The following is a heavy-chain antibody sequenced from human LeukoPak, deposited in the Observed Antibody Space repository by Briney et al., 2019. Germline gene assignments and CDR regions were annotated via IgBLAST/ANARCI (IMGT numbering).Heavy chain of an antibody. CDR2: ISGSGGST. CDR1: GFTFSSYA. J-gene: IGHJ4*02. D-gene: IGHD2-2*02. V-gene: IGHV3-23*01. Sequence: GGSLRLSCAASGFTFSSYAMSWVRQAPGKGLEWVSAISGSGGSTYYADSVKGRFTISRDNSKNTLYLQMDSLRAEDTAVYYCAKGYCSSTSCYNSFDYWGQGTLVTVSS. CDR3: AKGYCSSTSCYNSFDY.